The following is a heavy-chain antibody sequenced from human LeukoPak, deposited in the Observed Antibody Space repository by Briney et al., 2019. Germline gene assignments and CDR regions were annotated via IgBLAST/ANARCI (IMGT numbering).Heavy chain of an antibody. D-gene: IGHD2-15*01. V-gene: IGHV3-30-3*01. CDR1: GFTLSSYA. Sequence: GGSLRLPCAASGFTLSSYAMHWVRQAPGKGLEWVAVISYDGSNKYYADSVKGRFTISRDNSKNTLYLQMNSLRAEDTAVYYCARDVVVVAANGWFDPWGQGTLVTVSS. CDR2: ISYDGSNK. CDR3: ARDVVVVAANGWFDP. J-gene: IGHJ5*02.